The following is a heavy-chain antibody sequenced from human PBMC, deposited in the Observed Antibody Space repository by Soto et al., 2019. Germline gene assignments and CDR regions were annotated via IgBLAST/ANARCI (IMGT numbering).Heavy chain of an antibody. Sequence: GGTLRISCAASGFTFSSYAMSWVRQAPGKGLEWVSAISGSGGSTYYADSVKGRFTISRDNSKNTLYLQMNSLRAEDTAVYYCAKDELVYFDYVPVIGWTDYWGQGTLVTLSS. CDR1: GFTFSSYA. J-gene: IGHJ4*02. D-gene: IGHD3-9*01. CDR2: ISGSGGST. V-gene: IGHV3-23*01. CDR3: AKDELVYFDYVPVIGWTDY.